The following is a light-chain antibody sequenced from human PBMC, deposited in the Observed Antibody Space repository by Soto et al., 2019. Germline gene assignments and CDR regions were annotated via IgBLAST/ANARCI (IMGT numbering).Light chain of an antibody. Sequence: QSVLTQPRSVSGSPGQSVTISCTGTSSDVGGYNYVSWYQQHPGKAPKLMIYDVSKRPSGVPDRFSGAKSGNTASLTISGLQAEDEADYYLCSYAGSYTLVFGGGTKRTVL. CDR3: CSYAGSYTLV. CDR2: DVS. J-gene: IGLJ2*01. CDR1: SSDVGGYNY. V-gene: IGLV2-11*01.